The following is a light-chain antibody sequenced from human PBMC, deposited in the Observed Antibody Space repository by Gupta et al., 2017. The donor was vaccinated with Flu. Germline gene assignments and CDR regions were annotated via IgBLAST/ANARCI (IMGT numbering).Light chain of an antibody. CDR3: TLYRGNAIWE. CDR2: DIT. J-gene: IGLJ2*01. Sequence: VTISCGVSSGSVCAIYYVCWYQQTPGQAPRRRVYDITNRSSGVSERFSGSNLVNKAALTITGAQAGDECDYYCTLYRGNAIWEVGGGTKLTVL. CDR1: SGSVCAIYY. V-gene: IGLV8-61*01.